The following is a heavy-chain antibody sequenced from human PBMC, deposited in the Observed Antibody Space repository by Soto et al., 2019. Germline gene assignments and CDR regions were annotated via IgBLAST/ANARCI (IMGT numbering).Heavy chain of an antibody. V-gene: IGHV4-31*03. D-gene: IGHD1-26*01. J-gene: IGHJ4*02. Sequence: SETLSLTCTVSGGSISSGGYSWSWIRQHPGKGLEWIGYIYYSGSTYYNPSLKSRVTISVDTSKNQFSLKLSSVTAADTAVYYCARDRDGRAYYFDYWGQGTLVTVSS. CDR1: GGSISSGGYS. CDR2: IYYSGST. CDR3: ARDRDGRAYYFDY.